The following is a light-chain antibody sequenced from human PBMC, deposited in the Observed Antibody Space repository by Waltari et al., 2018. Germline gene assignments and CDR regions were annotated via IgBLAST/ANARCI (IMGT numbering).Light chain of an antibody. Sequence: LTQPAGTLSLSPGARGTLSCTASQSVSRFLACSQQKPGQAPRLLIYGASTRATVIPDRLSGSGSGKGFSLTISRLDPEDFAVYYCQKYDRLPATFGQGTKVESK. V-gene: IGKV3-20*01. J-gene: IGKJ1*01. CDR2: GAS. CDR1: QSVSRF. CDR3: QKYDRLPAT.